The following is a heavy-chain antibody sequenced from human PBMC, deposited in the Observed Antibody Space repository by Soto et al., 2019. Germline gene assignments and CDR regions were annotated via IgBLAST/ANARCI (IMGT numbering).Heavy chain of an antibody. D-gene: IGHD5-18*01. CDR2: IHGDGGKI. CDR1: GFMFSAYW. CDR3: ARDFYGGYTYGPGDY. V-gene: IGHV3-7*01. J-gene: IGHJ4*02. Sequence: EVQLVESGGGLVQPGGSLRLSCAASGFMFSAYWMSWVRQAPGKGLEWVAKIHGDGGKIYYVDSVKGRFTISRDNAKTSLYLQMNSLRAEDTAVYYCARDFYGGYTYGPGDYWGQGALVAVSS.